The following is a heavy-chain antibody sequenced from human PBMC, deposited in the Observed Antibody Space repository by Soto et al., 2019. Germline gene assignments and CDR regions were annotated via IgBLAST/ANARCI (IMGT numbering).Heavy chain of an antibody. CDR2: IYPSVSS. J-gene: IGHJ4*02. Sequence: PSETLSLTCSVSVFTISRGYYWSWVRQPPGKGLEWIGSIYPSVSSYHNPSLATRLRLSIDTSKNQFTLNLTSVTAADTALYFCAGEKVGTKFFDNWGQGIQVTVSS. CDR3: AGEKVGTKFFDN. D-gene: IGHD1-1*01. CDR1: VFTISRGYY. V-gene: IGHV4-38-2*02.